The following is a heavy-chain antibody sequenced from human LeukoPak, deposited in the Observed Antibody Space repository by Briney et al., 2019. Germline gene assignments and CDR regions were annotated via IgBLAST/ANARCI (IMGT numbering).Heavy chain of an antibody. Sequence: GGSLRLSCAASGFTFSNYWIHWVRQAPGKGLVWVSRIDNAGSITTYADSVKGRFTISRDNAENTLYLQMNSLRVEDTAVYYCARDLAYSRLDYWGQGMLVTVSS. D-gene: IGHD5-18*01. V-gene: IGHV3-74*03. J-gene: IGHJ4*02. CDR1: GFTFSNYW. CDR3: ARDLAYSRLDY. CDR2: IDNAGSIT.